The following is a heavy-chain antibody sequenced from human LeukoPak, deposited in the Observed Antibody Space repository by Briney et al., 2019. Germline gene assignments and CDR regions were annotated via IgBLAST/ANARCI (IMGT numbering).Heavy chain of an antibody. D-gene: IGHD4-17*01. V-gene: IGHV1-2*02. J-gene: IGHJ4*02. CDR2: INPNSGGT. CDR1: GYTFTGYY. CDR3: ARGLDYGDYRIDY. Sequence: GGSVKVSCTASGYTFTGYYMHWGREAPGQGVEWRGWINPNSGGTNYAQKFQGRVTMTRDTSISTAYMELSRLRSDDTAVYYCARGLDYGDYRIDYWGQGTLVTVSS.